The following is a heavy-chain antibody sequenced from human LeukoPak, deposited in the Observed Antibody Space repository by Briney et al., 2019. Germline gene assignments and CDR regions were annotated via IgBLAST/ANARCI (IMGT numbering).Heavy chain of an antibody. Sequence: GGSLRLSCAASGFTFSTYWINWVRQAPGKGLEWVANINQDGREKYYVDSVKGRFTISRDNARNTLYLQMNSLRAEDTAVYYCARDFRSAGDYWGQGTLVTVSS. CDR3: ARDFRSAGDY. CDR2: INQDGREK. V-gene: IGHV3-7*01. CDR1: GFTFSTYW. J-gene: IGHJ4*02. D-gene: IGHD1-14*01.